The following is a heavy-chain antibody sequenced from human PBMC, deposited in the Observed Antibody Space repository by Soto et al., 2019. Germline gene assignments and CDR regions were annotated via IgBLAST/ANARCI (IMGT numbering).Heavy chain of an antibody. CDR2: IDPSDSYV. D-gene: IGHD1-1*01. J-gene: IGHJ6*02. CDR3: ARRLSGPKEEYNAYYFYGLDV. Sequence: GESLKISCKGSGYTFTSSWISWVRQMPGKGLEWMGRIDPSDSYVSYSPSFEGHVTISTDNSISTAYLQWSSLKASDTAMYYCARRLSGPKEEYNAYYFYGLDVWGQGTKVTVSS. V-gene: IGHV5-10-1*01. CDR1: GYTFTSSW.